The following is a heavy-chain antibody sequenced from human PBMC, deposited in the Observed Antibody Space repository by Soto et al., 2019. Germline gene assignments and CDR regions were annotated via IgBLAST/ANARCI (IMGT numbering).Heavy chain of an antibody. Sequence: QVQLVESGGGVVQPGRSLRLSCAASGFTFSSYGMHWVRQAPGKGLEWVAVISYDGSNKYYADSVKGRFTISRDNSKNTLYLQMNSLRAEDTAVYYCARDARFLEWLSPDRYYYYYYGMDVWGQGTTVTVSS. J-gene: IGHJ6*02. CDR1: GFTFSSYG. CDR2: ISYDGSNK. V-gene: IGHV3-30*03. D-gene: IGHD3-3*01. CDR3: ARDARFLEWLSPDRYYYYYYGMDV.